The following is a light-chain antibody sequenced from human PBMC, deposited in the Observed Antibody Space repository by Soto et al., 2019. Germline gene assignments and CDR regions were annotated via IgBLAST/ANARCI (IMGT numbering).Light chain of an antibody. CDR2: RND. Sequence: QSVLPQPPSASGTAGQRVTISCSTTNSRSGSNYVYWYRQLPGAAPKLLIYRNDQRPSGVPDRFSASKSGTSASLAISGLRSEDEADYFCAKWDDSLRVYVFGSGTKVTVL. V-gene: IGLV1-47*01. J-gene: IGLJ1*01. CDR3: AKWDDSLRVYV. CDR1: NSRSGSNY.